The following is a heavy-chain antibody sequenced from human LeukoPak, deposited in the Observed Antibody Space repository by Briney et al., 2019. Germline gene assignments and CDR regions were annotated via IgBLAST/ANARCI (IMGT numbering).Heavy chain of an antibody. V-gene: IGHV3-74*01. CDR3: ARDTNGLAY. D-gene: IGHD2-8*01. CDR1: GFTFSSHR. J-gene: IGHJ4*02. Sequence: GGSLRLSCAASGFTFSSHRMHWVRQAPGKGLVWVSCVSTDGSTTNYADSVKGRFTISRDNTKNTLYLQMNSLRVEDTAVYYCARDTNGLAYWGLGTRVTVSS. CDR2: VSTDGSTT.